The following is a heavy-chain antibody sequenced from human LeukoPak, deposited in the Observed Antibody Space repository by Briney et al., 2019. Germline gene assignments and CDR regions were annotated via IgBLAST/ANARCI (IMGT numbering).Heavy chain of an antibody. D-gene: IGHD3-10*01. Sequence: SETLSLTCAVYGGSFSGYYWRWIRQPPGKGLEWIGEINHSGSTNYNPSLKSRVTISVDTSKNQFSLKLSSVTAADTAVYYCARLWFGELLVDYWGQGTLVTVSS. J-gene: IGHJ4*02. CDR2: INHSGST. V-gene: IGHV4-34*01. CDR3: ARLWFGELLVDY. CDR1: GGSFSGYY.